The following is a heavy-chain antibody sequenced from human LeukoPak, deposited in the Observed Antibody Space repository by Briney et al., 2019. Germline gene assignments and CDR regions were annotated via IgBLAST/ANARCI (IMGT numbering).Heavy chain of an antibody. CDR1: GGSNSPQH. D-gene: IGHD4-17*01. V-gene: IGHV4-59*11. J-gene: IGHJ4*02. CDR3: TRERSTVTFDY. Sequence: TSETLSLPCTVSGGSNSPQHETWIRETRGEGREWIGYVYYNGFTSSNAFLRSRRILSVDTARNQVSLKLTSVTAADTAVYYCTRERSTVTFDYWGQGTLVTVSS. CDR2: VYYNGFT.